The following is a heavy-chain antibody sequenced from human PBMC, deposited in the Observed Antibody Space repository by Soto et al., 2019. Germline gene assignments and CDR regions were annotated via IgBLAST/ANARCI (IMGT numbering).Heavy chain of an antibody. V-gene: IGHV1-18*01. CDR2: ISAYNGNT. D-gene: IGHD3-22*01. CDR3: ARVLYDSSGYSADAFDI. J-gene: IGHJ3*02. Sequence: GASVKVSCKASGYTFTSYGISWVRQAPGQGLEWMGWISAYNGNTNYAQKLQGRVTMTTDTSTSTAYMELRSLRSDDTAVYYCARVLYDSSGYSADAFDIWGKGTMVIVSS. CDR1: GYTFTSYG.